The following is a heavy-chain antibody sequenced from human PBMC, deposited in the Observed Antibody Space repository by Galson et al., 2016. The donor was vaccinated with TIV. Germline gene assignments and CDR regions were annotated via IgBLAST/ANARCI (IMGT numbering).Heavy chain of an antibody. CDR1: GFIFTNHA. CDR3: ARGHSSGWSTNFDC. J-gene: IGHJ4*02. Sequence: SLRLSCASTGFIFTNHAMTWIRQAPGKGLEWVSTINYNGDRIFYADSVKGRFTISRDNSKNTLFLQMDRLGADDTAVYYCARGHSSGWSTNFDCWGQGTLVTVSS. V-gene: IGHV3-23*01. D-gene: IGHD6-13*01. CDR2: INYNGDRI.